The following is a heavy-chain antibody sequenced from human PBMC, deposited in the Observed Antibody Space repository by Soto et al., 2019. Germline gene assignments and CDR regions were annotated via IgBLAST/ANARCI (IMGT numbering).Heavy chain of an antibody. Sequence: PSETLSLTCAVYGGSFSGYYWSWIRQPPGKGLEWIGEINHSGSTNYNPSLKSRVTISVDTSKNQFSLKLSSVTAADTAVYYCARKAVAGGARGPRGPSYFDPWGQGTLVTVSS. J-gene: IGHJ4*02. CDR3: ARKAVAGGARGPRGPSYFDP. CDR1: GGSFSGYY. V-gene: IGHV4-34*01. D-gene: IGHD6-19*01. CDR2: INHSGST.